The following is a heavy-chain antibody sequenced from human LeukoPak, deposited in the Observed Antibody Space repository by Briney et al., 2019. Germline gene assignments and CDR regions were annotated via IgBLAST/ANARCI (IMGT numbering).Heavy chain of an antibody. CDR3: ARQNRDYSNDGWFDP. Sequence: SETLSLTCTVSGGSISSSSYYWGWIRQPPGKGLEWIGSIYYSGSTYYNPSLKSRVTISVDTSKNQFSLKLSSVTAADTAVYYCARQNRDYSNDGWFDPWGQGTLVTVSS. CDR1: GGSISSSSYY. CDR2: IYYSGST. D-gene: IGHD4-11*01. J-gene: IGHJ5*02. V-gene: IGHV4-39*01.